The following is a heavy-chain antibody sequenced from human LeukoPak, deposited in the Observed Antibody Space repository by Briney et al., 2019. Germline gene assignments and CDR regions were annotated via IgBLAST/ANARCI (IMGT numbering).Heavy chain of an antibody. Sequence: PGGSLRLSCAASGFTFSNYLMHWVRQAPGKGLVWVSRINSDGSRTTYADSVKGRFTISRDNAKNTLYLQMNSLGAEETAVYYCAKATGYSYGEIIDYWGQGTLVTVSS. J-gene: IGHJ4*02. CDR1: GFTFSNYL. CDR3: AKATGYSYGEIIDY. D-gene: IGHD5-18*01. CDR2: INSDGSRT. V-gene: IGHV3-74*03.